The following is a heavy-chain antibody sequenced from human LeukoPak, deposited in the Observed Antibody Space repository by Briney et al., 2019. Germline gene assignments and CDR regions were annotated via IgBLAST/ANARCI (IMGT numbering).Heavy chain of an antibody. CDR3: ARRAGGYSHPYDY. D-gene: IGHD4-23*01. V-gene: IGHV3-30*02. CDR1: GFTFSYNG. CDR2: IRYDGSNK. J-gene: IGHJ4*02. Sequence: PGGSLRLSCVASGFTFSYNGMHWVRQAPGKGLEWVAFIRYDGSNKYYADSVKDRFTISRDISKNTLYLQMSSLRAEDTAVYYCARRAGGYSHPYDYWGQGVLVTVSS.